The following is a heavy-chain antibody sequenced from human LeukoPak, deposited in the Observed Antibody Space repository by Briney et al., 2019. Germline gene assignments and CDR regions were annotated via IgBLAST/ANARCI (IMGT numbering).Heavy chain of an antibody. CDR2: ISSSGSNI. D-gene: IGHD3-10*01. Sequence: GGTLRLSCAASGFTFRIYRMNWVRQAPGKGLEWVSSISSSGSNIYYADSVKGRFTISRDNAKNSVYLQMNSLRAEDTAVYYCARVYGSDIKSDYWGQGTLVTVSS. CDR1: GFTFRIYR. CDR3: ARVYGSDIKSDY. J-gene: IGHJ4*02. V-gene: IGHV3-21*01.